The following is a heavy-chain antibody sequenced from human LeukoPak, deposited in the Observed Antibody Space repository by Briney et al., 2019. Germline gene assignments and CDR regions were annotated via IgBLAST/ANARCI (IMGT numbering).Heavy chain of an antibody. CDR2: IYYSGST. V-gene: IGHV4-39*07. Sequence: SETLSLTCTVSGGSISSSSYYWGWIRQPPGKGLEWIGSIYYSGSTYYNPSLKSRVTISVDTSKNQFSLKLSSVTAADTAVCYCARDDGDYWNWFDPWGQGTLVTVSP. D-gene: IGHD4-17*01. CDR3: ARDDGDYWNWFDP. J-gene: IGHJ5*02. CDR1: GGSISSSSYY.